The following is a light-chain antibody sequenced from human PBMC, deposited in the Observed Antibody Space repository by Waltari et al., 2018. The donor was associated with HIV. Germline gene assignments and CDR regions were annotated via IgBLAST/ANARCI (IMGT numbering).Light chain of an antibody. CDR1: ALPKQF. CDR3: QSTDITGTYAV. V-gene: IGLV3-25*03. CDR2: KDK. Sequence: YELTQSPSVSVSPGQTATINCFGDALPKQFAYWYQHKPGQAPVLLISKDKERPSGIPDRFSGSGSGTTVTLTISGVRAEDEADYYRQSTDITGTYAVFGPGTKVTVL. J-gene: IGLJ1*01.